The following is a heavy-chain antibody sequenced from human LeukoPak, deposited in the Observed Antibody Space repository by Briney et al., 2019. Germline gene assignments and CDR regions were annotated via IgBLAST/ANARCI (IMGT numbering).Heavy chain of an antibody. V-gene: IGHV3-30*18. Sequence: GGSLRLSCAASGFTFSTYGMHWVRQAPGKGLEWVAVISYDGSNKYYADSVKGRFTISRDNSKNTLYLQMNTLRADDTALYYCAKVGPRDGYREYYFDNWGQGTLVTVSS. CDR2: ISYDGSNK. CDR1: GFTFSTYG. CDR3: AKVGPRDGYREYYFDN. D-gene: IGHD5-24*01. J-gene: IGHJ4*02.